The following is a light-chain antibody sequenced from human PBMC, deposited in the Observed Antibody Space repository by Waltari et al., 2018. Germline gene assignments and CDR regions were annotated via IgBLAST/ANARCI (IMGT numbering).Light chain of an antibody. CDR2: EVN. CDR3: CSYAAPRKYVV. J-gene: IGLJ2*01. CDR1: SSDVGAYSL. Sequence: QSALTQPASVSGSPEQSITISCTGTSSDVGAYSLVSWYQQHPDKAPKLIIYEVNKRPSGVSLRCCGSTSGCTAALPFAGLQSEDDAYYFCCSYAAPRKYVVFGEGTKLTVL. V-gene: IGLV2-23*02.